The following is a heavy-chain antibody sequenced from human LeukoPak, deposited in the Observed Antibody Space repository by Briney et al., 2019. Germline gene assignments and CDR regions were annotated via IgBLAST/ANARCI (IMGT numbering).Heavy chain of an antibody. CDR2: ISWNSGSI. V-gene: IGHV3-9*01. D-gene: IGHD3-22*01. CDR3: ARGSSGYYGFGYFDY. Sequence: GGSLRLSCAASGFTFDDYAMHWVRQAPGKGLEWVSGISWNSGSIGYADSVKGRFTISRDNAKNSLYLQMNSLRAEDTAVYYCARGSSGYYGFGYFDYWGQGTLVTVSS. CDR1: GFTFDDYA. J-gene: IGHJ4*02.